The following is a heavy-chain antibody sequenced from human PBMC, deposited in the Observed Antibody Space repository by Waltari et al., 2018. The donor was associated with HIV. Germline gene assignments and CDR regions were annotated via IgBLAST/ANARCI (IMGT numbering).Heavy chain of an antibody. CDR2: MNPDNGDA. J-gene: IGHJ4*02. CDR3: TKGRRGALFGDE. CDR1: GYSFIDFD. Sequence: QVQLVQSGAEIKKPRASVRVSCQASGYSFIDFDINWVRRPPGRGLEWVGWMNPDNGDAGYGHKFKGRFSLTRDTSTDTAYMDVTNLKSEDTAIYYCTKGRRGALFGDEWGQGTLVTVSS. V-gene: IGHV1-8*02. D-gene: IGHD3-3*01.